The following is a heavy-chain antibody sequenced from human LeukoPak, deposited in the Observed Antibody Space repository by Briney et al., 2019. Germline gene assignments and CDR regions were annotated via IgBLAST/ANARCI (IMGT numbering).Heavy chain of an antibody. CDR1: GYSISSGRY. J-gene: IGHJ4*02. Sequence: KPSETLSLTCAVSGYSISSGRYWGWIRQPPGKGLEWIGSVYHSGTTYYNPSLKSRLTISVDAFNNQFSLNLRSVTAADTAVYYCARSLSTAGIDFWGQGTLVTVSS. V-gene: IGHV4-38-2*01. D-gene: IGHD2-2*01. CDR3: ARSLSTAGIDF. CDR2: VYHSGTT.